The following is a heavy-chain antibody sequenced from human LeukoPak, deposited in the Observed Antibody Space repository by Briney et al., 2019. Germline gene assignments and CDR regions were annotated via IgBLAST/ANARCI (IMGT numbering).Heavy chain of an antibody. V-gene: IGHV3-21*01. CDR1: GFTFSSYS. Sequence: GGSLRLSCAASGFTFSSYSMNWVRQAPGKGLEWVSSISSSSSYIYYADSVKGRFTISRDNAKNSLYLQMNSLRAEDTAVYYCAGRIAAAGGSDYWGQGTLVTVSS. CDR3: AGRIAAAGGSDY. J-gene: IGHJ4*02. CDR2: ISSSSSYI. D-gene: IGHD6-13*01.